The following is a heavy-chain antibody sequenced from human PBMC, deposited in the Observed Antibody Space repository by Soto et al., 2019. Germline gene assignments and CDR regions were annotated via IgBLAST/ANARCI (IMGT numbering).Heavy chain of an antibody. Sequence: EVQLVESGGAVVQPGESLRLSCAASGFSFSTYYMHWVRQVPGKGLVWVSRIHSDGSTTTYADSVRGRFTISRDNTKNTLYLQMNNLRAEDTAVYYCAATYGSNTHFLYWGQGTLVTVST. CDR1: GFSFSTYY. CDR3: AATYGSNTHFLY. J-gene: IGHJ4*02. CDR2: IHSDGSTT. D-gene: IGHD4-17*01. V-gene: IGHV3-74*01.